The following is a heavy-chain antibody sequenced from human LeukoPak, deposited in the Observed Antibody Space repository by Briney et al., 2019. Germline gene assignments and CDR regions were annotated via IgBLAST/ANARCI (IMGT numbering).Heavy chain of an antibody. V-gene: IGHV4-59*01. D-gene: IGHD3-22*01. CDR1: GGSITSYY. CDR3: ARGGGFGSGYLL. J-gene: IGHJ4*02. Sequence: PSETLSLTCTVSGGSITSYYWSWIRQPPGKGLEWIGYIYYSGSTNYNPSLKSRVTISVDTSKNQFSLKLSSVTAADTAIYYCARGGGFGSGYLLWGQGTLVSVTS. CDR2: IYYSGST.